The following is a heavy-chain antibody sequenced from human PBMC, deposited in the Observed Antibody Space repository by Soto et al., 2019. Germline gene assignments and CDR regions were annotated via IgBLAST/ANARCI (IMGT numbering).Heavy chain of an antibody. J-gene: IGHJ4*02. V-gene: IGHV4-59*01. CDR1: GGSISSFY. D-gene: IGHD3-22*01. CDR3: ATASSSGSSGELDY. Sequence: PSETLSLTCTVSGGSISSFYWIWIRQPPGKGLEWIGYVYNSGSTDYNPSLMSRVTISIDTSKNQFSLRLTSVTAADTAVYYCATASSSGSSGELDYWGQGTLVTVSS. CDR2: VYNSGST.